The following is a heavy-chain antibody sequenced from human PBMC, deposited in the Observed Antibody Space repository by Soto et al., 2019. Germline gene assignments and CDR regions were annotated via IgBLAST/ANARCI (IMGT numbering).Heavy chain of an antibody. Sequence: QVQVVQSGAEVKRPGSSVKVSCKASGGTFSSNAINWVRQAPGQGPEWMGGIIPIFGTLNYAQKFQGRVTITADESTSTAYMELSSLRSDDTAVYYCARVGWESSGWSPSGLDVWGQGTTVTVSS. J-gene: IGHJ6*02. V-gene: IGHV1-69*01. CDR2: IIPIFGTL. D-gene: IGHD6-19*01. CDR3: ARVGWESSGWSPSGLDV. CDR1: GGTFSSNA.